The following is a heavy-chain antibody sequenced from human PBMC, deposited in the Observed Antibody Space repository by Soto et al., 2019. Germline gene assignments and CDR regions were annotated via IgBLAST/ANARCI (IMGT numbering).Heavy chain of an antibody. CDR3: ARSLLEVPAAIVYYYYGMDV. J-gene: IGHJ6*02. Sequence: EASVKVSCKASGGTFSSYAISWVRQAPGQGLEWMGGIIPIFGTANYAQKFQGRVTITADESTSTAYMELSSLRSEDTAVYYCARSLLEVPAAIVYYYYGMDVWGHGTTVTFSS. CDR2: IIPIFGTA. V-gene: IGHV1-69*13. D-gene: IGHD2-2*01. CDR1: GGTFSSYA.